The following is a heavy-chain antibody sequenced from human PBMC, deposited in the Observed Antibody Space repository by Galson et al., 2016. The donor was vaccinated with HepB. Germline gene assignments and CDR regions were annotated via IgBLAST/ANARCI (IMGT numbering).Heavy chain of an antibody. D-gene: IGHD6-6*01. V-gene: IGHV4-4*07. CDR3: ARESVSIAALDS. CDR2: IYSTGDT. CDR1: GDSMIPYF. Sequence: SETLSLTCSVSGDSMIPYFWTWIRQPAGKGLERLGRIYSTGDTNYSPSLVSRVTMLVDTSKNQFSLRLDSLTAADTAVYYCARESVSIAALDSWGQGILVTVSS. J-gene: IGHJ4*02.